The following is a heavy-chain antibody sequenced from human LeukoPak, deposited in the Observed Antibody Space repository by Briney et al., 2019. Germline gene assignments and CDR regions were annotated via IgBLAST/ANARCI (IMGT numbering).Heavy chain of an antibody. CDR2: ISWNSGTI. V-gene: IGHV3-9*01. CDR1: GFTFDDYA. J-gene: IGHJ4*02. D-gene: IGHD3-9*01. Sequence: GGSLRLSCAASGFTFDDYAMHWVRQAPGRGLEWVSGISWNSGTIGYADSVKGRFTISRDNAKNSLYLQMNILTAEDTAVYYCARRHYDILTGKYYIDYWGQGTLVTVSS. CDR3: ARRHYDILTGKYYIDY.